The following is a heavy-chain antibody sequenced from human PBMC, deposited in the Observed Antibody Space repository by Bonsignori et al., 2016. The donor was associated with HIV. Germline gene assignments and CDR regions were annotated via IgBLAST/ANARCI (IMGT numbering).Heavy chain of an antibody. D-gene: IGHD1-26*01. V-gene: IGHV4-59*01. CDR2: IYYTGTT. CDR3: ARSRGNYRHFDY. CDR1: GGPITNYY. J-gene: IGHJ4*02. Sequence: SETLSLTCTVSGGPITNYYWGWIRQPPGKGLEWIGNIYYTGTTTYNPSLESRVTMSVDMARYTSSLKLFSVSAADTAVYYCARSRGNYRHFDYWGRGTLVTVSS.